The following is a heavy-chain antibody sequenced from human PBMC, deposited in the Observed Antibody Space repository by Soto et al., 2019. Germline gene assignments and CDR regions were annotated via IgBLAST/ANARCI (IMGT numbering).Heavy chain of an antibody. V-gene: IGHV4-34*01. J-gene: IGHJ4*02. Sequence: SETLSLTCAVYGGSFSGYYWSWIRQPPGKGLEWIGEINHSGSTNYNPSLKSRVTISVDTSKNQFSLKLSSVTAADTAVYYCARGGYGDPKYYFDYWGQGTLVTVSS. D-gene: IGHD4-17*01. CDR2: INHSGST. CDR1: GGSFSGYY. CDR3: ARGGYGDPKYYFDY.